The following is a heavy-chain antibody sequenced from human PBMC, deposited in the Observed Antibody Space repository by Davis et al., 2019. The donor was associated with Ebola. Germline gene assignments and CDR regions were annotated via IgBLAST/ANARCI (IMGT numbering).Heavy chain of an antibody. CDR2: IYTGDSDT. J-gene: IGHJ3*01. D-gene: IGHD2-8*02. CDR1: GNSFTSHW. CDR3: ASLRRTITGMDDGFDV. Sequence: GESLKIPCKDSGNSFTSHWIGWVRQMPGKGLEWMGIIYTGDSDTRYRPSFRGQVTISADKSIKTAFLQWSSLKASDTAMYYCASLRRTITGMDDGFDVWGQGTMVTVSS. V-gene: IGHV5-51*01.